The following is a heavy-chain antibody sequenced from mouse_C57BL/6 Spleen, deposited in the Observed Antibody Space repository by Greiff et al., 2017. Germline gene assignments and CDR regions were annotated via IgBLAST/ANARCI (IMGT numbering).Heavy chain of an antibody. J-gene: IGHJ2*01. D-gene: IGHD2-13*01. Sequence: QVQLQQPGAELVRPGSSVTLSCTASGYTFTSYWMHWVKQRPIQGLEWIGNIDPSDSEPHYNQKFKDKATLTVDKSSSTAYMQLSSLTSEDAADYYCAVGYCGDYERGCDYWGQGTTLTVSS. V-gene: IGHV1-52*01. CDR1: GYTFTSYW. CDR2: IDPSDSEP. CDR3: AVGYCGDYERGCDY.